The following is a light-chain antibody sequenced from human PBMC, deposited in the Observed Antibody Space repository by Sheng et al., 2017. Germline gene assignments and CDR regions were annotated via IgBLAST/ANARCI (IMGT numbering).Light chain of an antibody. CDR3: QHHNNWPYT. CDR2: DTF. V-gene: IGKV3-11*01. Sequence: VLTQSPITLSLSPGERATLSCRASESVSDYLAWYQQKPGQAPRLVIYDTFNRATGIPARFSGSVSGTVFTLTISSLEPEDFAVYYCQHHNNWPYTFGQGTNLEI. CDR1: ESVSDY. J-gene: IGKJ2*01.